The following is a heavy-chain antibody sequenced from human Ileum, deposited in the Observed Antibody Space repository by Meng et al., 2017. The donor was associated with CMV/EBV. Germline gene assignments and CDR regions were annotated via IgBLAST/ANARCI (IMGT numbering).Heavy chain of an antibody. CDR3: ARTLKGSNFWFDT. Sequence: ASAKVSCKTSGYTFINFGVGWVRQAPGQGLEWLGWIGPYSGATIYARSVQGRVTMTTDTPTSTAYMELGGLRSDDTAVYYCARTLKGSNFWFDTWGQGTLVTVSS. CDR2: IGPYSGAT. J-gene: IGHJ5*02. V-gene: IGHV1-18*01. D-gene: IGHD4-11*01. CDR1: GYTFINFG.